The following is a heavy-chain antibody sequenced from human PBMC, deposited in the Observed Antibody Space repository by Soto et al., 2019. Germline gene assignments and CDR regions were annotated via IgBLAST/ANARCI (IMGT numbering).Heavy chain of an antibody. Sequence: SVKVSCKASGGTFSSYAISWVRQAPGQGLEWMGGIIPIVGTTNYAQKFQGRVTMTEDTSTDTAYMELSSLRSEDTAVYYCATAFTAVDYWGQGTLVTVSS. D-gene: IGHD3-16*01. CDR1: GGTFSSYA. V-gene: IGHV1-69*06. CDR2: IIPIVGTT. J-gene: IGHJ4*02. CDR3: ATAFTAVDY.